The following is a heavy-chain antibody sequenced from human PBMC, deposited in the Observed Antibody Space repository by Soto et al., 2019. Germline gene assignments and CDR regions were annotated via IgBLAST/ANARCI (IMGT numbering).Heavy chain of an antibody. Sequence: GGSLRLSCAASDFTLSNYWMSWVRQAPGKGLEWVANIKRDGSEKKYADSVKGRFTISRDNAKNSLYLQMNSLRAEDTAVYYCARDVIGVLRFLEWSHAFDIWGQGTMVTV. CDR3: ARDVIGVLRFLEWSHAFDI. D-gene: IGHD3-3*01. J-gene: IGHJ3*02. CDR1: DFTLSNYW. CDR2: IKRDGSEK. V-gene: IGHV3-7*03.